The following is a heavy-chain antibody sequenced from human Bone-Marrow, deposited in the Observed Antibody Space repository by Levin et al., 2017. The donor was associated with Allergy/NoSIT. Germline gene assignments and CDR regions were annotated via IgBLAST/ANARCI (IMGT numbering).Heavy chain of an antibody. D-gene: IGHD1-26*01. Sequence: SSETLSLTCTVSGGSISSGDYYWSWIRQPPGKGLEWIGYIFYSGSTYYYPSLKSRVTISVDTSKNEFSLKLSSVTAADTAVYHCARVRLGIMGADYYFDPWGQGALVTVSS. CDR3: ARVRLGIMGADYYFDP. J-gene: IGHJ4*02. CDR2: IFYSGST. CDR1: GGSISSGDYY. V-gene: IGHV4-30-4*01.